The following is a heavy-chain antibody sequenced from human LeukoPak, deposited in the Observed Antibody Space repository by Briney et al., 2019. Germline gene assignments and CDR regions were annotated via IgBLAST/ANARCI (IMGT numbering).Heavy chain of an antibody. CDR1: GYTFTSYD. V-gene: IGHV1-8*01. CDR2: MNPNSGNT. J-gene: IGHJ6*03. CDR3: ARGGAIHSSWYFHYYYYYMDA. Sequence: ASVKVSCKASGYTFTSYDINWVRQATGQGLEWMGWMNPNSGNTGYAQKFQGRVTMTRNTSISTAYMELSSLRSEDTAVYYCARGGAIHSSWYFHYYYYYMDAWGKGTTVTVSS. D-gene: IGHD6-13*01.